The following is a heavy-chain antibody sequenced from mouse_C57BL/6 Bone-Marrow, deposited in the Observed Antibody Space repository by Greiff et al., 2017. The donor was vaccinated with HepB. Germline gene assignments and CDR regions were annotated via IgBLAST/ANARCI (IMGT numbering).Heavy chain of an antibody. CDR3: ARKGSTFAY. D-gene: IGHD1-1*01. V-gene: IGHV5-4*03. Sequence: EVKLQESGGGLVKPGGSLKLSCAASGFPFSSYAMSWVRQTPEKRLEWVATISDGGSYTYYPDNVKGRFTISRDNAKNNLYLQMSHLKSEDTAMYYCARKGSTFAYWGQGTLVTVSA. J-gene: IGHJ3*01. CDR1: GFPFSSYA. CDR2: ISDGGSYT.